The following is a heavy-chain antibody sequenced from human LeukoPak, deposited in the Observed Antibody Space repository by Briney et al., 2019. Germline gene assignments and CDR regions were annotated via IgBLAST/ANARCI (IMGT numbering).Heavy chain of an antibody. CDR1: GFTFSSYG. D-gene: IGHD3-3*01. V-gene: IGHV3-30*18. CDR3: AKEDFSYYYYGMDV. CDR2: ISYDGSNK. J-gene: IGHJ6*02. Sequence: GGSLRLSCAASGFTFSSYGMHWVRQAPGKGLEWVAVISYDGSNKYYADSVKGRFTISRDNSKNTLYLQMNSLRAEDTAVYYCAKEDFSYYYYGMDVWGQGTTVTVSS.